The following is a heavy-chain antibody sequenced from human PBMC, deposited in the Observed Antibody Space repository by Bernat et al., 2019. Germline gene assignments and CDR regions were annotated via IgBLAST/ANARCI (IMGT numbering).Heavy chain of an antibody. CDR2: IWYDGSNK. V-gene: IGHV3-33*01. CDR1: GFIFSSYN. Sequence: VQLVESGGGLVQPGGSLRLSCAASGFIFSSYNMHWVRQAPGKGLEWVAIIWYDGSNKFYADSVKGRFTISRDNSKNTLYLQMNNMGAEDTAVYYCARDLVGGSFDYWGQGTLVTVFS. D-gene: IGHD1-26*01. CDR3: ARDLVGGSFDY. J-gene: IGHJ4*02.